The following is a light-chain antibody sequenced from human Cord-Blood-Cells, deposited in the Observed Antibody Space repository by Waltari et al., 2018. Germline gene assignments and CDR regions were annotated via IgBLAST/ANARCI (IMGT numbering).Light chain of an antibody. CDR1: SLRSYY. CDR2: GKN. CDR3: SSRDSSGSHFV. Sequence: SSELTQDPAVSVALGQTVRITCQGDSLRSYYASWYQQKPGQAPVLVIYGKNNQRSGIPDRFSRSSAGNTTSLTVAGAQAEDEAGYCCSSRDSSGSHFVFGEETKLTVL. V-gene: IGLV3-19*01. J-gene: IGLJ2*01.